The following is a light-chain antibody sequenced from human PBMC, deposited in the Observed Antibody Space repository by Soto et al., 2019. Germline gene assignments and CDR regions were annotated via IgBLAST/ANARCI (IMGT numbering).Light chain of an antibody. V-gene: IGKV3D-15*01. CDR2: GAS. CDR3: HKYASSPRT. J-gene: IGKJ5*01. Sequence: EIVMTQSPAPLSVSPGESATLSFRASQIVSRKLVWYQQKPGQAPRLLIYGASTRATGIPERFSGSGSGTELSLTISRLETDASAVYYCHKYASSPRTFGQGTRLEIK. CDR1: QIVSRK.